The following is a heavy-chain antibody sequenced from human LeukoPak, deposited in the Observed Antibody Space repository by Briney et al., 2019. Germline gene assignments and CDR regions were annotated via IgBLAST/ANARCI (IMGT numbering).Heavy chain of an antibody. D-gene: IGHD1-26*01. CDR2: IDPSDSYT. J-gene: IGHJ4*02. CDR1: GYSFTSYW. CDR3: AVHSGSYPPEGFDY. Sequence: GESLKISCKGSGYSFTSYWISWVRQLPGKGLEWMGRIDPSDSYTNYSPSFQGHVTISVDKSISTAYLQWSSLKASDTAMYYCAVHSGSYPPEGFDYWGQGTLVTVSS. V-gene: IGHV5-10-1*01.